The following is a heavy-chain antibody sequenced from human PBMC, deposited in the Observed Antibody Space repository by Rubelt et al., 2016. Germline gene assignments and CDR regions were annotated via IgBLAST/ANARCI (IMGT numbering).Heavy chain of an antibody. V-gene: IGHV4-34*01. D-gene: IGHD6-13*01. Sequence: QVQLQQWGAGLLKPSETLSLTCAVYGGSFSGYYWSWIRQPPGKGLEWIGEINHSGSTNYNPSLKSRVTRSVETSKNQFSLKRSSVTAADTAVYYCARGRRGSSSWLGRDYYGMDVWGQGTTVTVSS. CDR2: INHSGST. CDR1: GGSFSGYY. J-gene: IGHJ6*02. CDR3: ARGRRGSSSWLGRDYYGMDV.